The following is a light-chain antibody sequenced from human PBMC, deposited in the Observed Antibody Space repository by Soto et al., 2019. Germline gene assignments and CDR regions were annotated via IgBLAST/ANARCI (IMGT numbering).Light chain of an antibody. J-gene: IGKJ1*01. V-gene: IGKV3-20*01. CDR3: QQYGTSPAT. CDR1: QSVSSEY. Sequence: EIVLTQSPGTLSLSPGERVTLSCRASQSVSSEYLAWYQQKPGQAPRLLIFGASIRATDISDRFSGSGSGTDFTLTIRRLEPADFAVYYCQQYGTSPATFGQGTKVEI. CDR2: GAS.